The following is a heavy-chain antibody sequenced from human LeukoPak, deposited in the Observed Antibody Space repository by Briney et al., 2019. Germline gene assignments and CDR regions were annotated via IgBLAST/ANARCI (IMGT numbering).Heavy chain of an antibody. Sequence: GGSLRLSCAASGFTFSSYAMSWVRQAPGKGLERVSAISGSAGSTYYADSVKGRFTISRDNSKNTLSLQMNSLRVEDTAVYYCAKGKSGYSGHTIFSYWGQGTLVTVSS. V-gene: IGHV3-23*01. CDR2: ISGSAGST. J-gene: IGHJ4*02. D-gene: IGHD5-12*01. CDR3: AKGKSGYSGHTIFSY. CDR1: GFTFSSYA.